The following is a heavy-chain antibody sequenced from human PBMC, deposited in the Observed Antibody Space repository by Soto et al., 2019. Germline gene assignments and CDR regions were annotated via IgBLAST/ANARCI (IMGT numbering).Heavy chain of an antibody. Sequence: QVQLQESGPGLLKPSGTLSLTCTVSGDSMSSSNWWNWVRQPPGKGLEWIGEAHHSGRTNYNPSPKRRVTISVDRSPNRFSLKLSSVTAADPAVYYCARSEATALDYWGQGTLVTVSS. CDR1: GDSMSSSNW. CDR2: AHHSGRT. CDR3: ARSEATALDY. J-gene: IGHJ4*02. V-gene: IGHV4-4*02.